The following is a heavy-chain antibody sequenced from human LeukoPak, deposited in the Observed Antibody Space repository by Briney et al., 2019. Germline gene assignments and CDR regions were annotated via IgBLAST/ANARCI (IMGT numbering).Heavy chain of an antibody. CDR3: ARDSVYCSGGSCYSSYYGMDV. Sequence: SPTPSLTCTVFGVSIRSYYWGWLRQRPGEGLGWSGYVYYNGRTHYKPSLKTRDPLSVDTPKNKFSLKLSSVTAADAAVYYCARDSVYCSGGSCYSSYYGMDVWGEGTRVSVSS. CDR1: GVSIRSYY. D-gene: IGHD2-15*01. J-gene: IGHJ6*04. CDR2: VYYNGRT. V-gene: IGHV4-59*01.